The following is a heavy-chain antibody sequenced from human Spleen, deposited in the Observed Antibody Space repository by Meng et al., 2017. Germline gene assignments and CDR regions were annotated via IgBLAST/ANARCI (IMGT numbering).Heavy chain of an antibody. J-gene: IGHJ4*02. V-gene: IGHV4-34*01. D-gene: IGHD4-11*01. CDR1: GGSFSDYY. CDR2: INHSGST. Sequence: GQLQQWGAGLLKPPGTLSLTCVVSGGSFSDYYWSWIRQPPGKGLEWIGEINHSGSTNYNPSLESRATISVDTSQNNLSLKLSSVTAADSAVYYCARGPTTMAHDFDYWGQGTLVTVSS. CDR3: ARGPTTMAHDFDY.